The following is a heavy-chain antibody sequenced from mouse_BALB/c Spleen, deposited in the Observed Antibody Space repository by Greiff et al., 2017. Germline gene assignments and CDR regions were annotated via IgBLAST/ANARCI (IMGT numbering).Heavy chain of an antibody. CDR3: ARYYYDAMDY. V-gene: IGHV3-2*02. D-gene: IGHD1-1*01. CDR2: ISYSGST. Sequence: EVKLVESGPGLVKPSQSLSLTCTVTGYSITSDYAWNWIRQFPGNKLEWMGYISYSGSTSYNPSLKSRISITRDTSKNQFFLQLNSVTTEDTATYYCARYYYDAMDYWGQGTSVTVSS. CDR1: GYSITSDYA. J-gene: IGHJ4*01.